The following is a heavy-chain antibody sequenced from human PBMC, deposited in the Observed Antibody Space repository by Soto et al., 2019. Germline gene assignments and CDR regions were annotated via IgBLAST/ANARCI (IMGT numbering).Heavy chain of an antibody. J-gene: IGHJ5*02. D-gene: IGHD3-16*01. V-gene: IGHV4-61*08. CDR2: IYYSGST. CDR3: ARGPSLRPFDP. Sequence: PSETLSLTCTVSGGSISSGGYYWSWIRQHPGKGLEWIGYIYYSGSTNYNPSLKSRVTISVDTSKNQFSLKLSSVTAADTAVYYCARGPSLRPFDPWGQGTLVTVSS. CDR1: GGSISSGGYY.